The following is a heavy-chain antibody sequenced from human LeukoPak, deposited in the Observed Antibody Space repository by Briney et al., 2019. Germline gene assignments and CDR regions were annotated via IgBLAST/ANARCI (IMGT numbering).Heavy chain of an antibody. J-gene: IGHJ5*02. CDR3: ARVGAFGSPVWFDP. D-gene: IGHD1-26*01. CDR2: INSDGSST. CDR1: GFTFSNYW. Sequence: GGSLRLSCAASGFTFSNYWMHWVRQAPGKGLVWVSRINSDGSSTSYADSVKGRFTISRDNAKNTLYLQMNSLRAEDTAVYYCARVGAFGSPVWFDPWGQGTLVTVSS. V-gene: IGHV3-74*01.